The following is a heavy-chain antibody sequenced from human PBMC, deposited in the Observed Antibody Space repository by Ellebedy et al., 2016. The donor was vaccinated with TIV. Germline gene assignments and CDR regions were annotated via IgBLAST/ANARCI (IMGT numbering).Heavy chain of an antibody. D-gene: IGHD3-3*01. Sequence: GGSLRPSCAASGFTFSSYSMNWVRQAPGKGLEWVSYIDTSSSTIYYADSVKGRFTISRDNAKNSLYLQMNSLRDEDTAVYYCARGRGTMFGVVTHYWYFDLWGRGTLVTVSS. CDR3: ARGRGTMFGVVTHYWYFDL. CDR2: IDTSSSTI. CDR1: GFTFSSYS. J-gene: IGHJ2*01. V-gene: IGHV3-48*02.